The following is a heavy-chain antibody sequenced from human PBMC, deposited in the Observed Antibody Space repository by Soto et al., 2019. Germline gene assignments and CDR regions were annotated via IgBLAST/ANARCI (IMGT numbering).Heavy chain of an antibody. J-gene: IGHJ5*02. CDR3: ARGAATVTPGWFDP. Sequence: PSETLSLTCAVYGGAFISYYCIFIRQPPGKWLEWIVEINHSGSTNYNPSLKSRVTISVDTSKNQFSLKLTSVTAADTAVYYCARGAATVTPGWFDPWGQGIMVTVSS. V-gene: IGHV4-34*01. CDR1: GGAFISYY. D-gene: IGHD4-17*01. CDR2: INHSGST.